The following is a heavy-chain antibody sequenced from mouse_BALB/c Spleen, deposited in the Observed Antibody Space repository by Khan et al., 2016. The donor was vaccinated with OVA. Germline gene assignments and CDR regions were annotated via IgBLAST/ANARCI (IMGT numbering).Heavy chain of an antibody. V-gene: IGHV5-6*01. Sequence: EVQGVESGGDLVKPGGSLKLSCAASGFTFSTYGMSWVRQTPDKRLEWVATVSTGGGYTYYPDSVKGRFTISRDNAKNTLYLQMRGLKSEDTAMFYCTRLSYYYDSEGFAYWGQGTLVTVSA. CDR3: TRLSYYYDSEGFAY. D-gene: IGHD1-1*01. CDR1: GFTFSTYG. J-gene: IGHJ3*01. CDR2: VSTGGGYT.